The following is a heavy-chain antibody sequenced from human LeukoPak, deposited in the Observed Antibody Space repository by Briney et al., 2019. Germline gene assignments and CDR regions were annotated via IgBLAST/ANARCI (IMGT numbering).Heavy chain of an antibody. Sequence: GGSLRLSCAASGFTFSSYEMNWVRQAPGKGLEWVSYISSGSTIYDADSVKGRSTISRDNAKNSLYLQMNSLRAEDTAVYHCARESIAVAGAPFDYWGQGTLVTVSS. CDR3: ARESIAVAGAPFDY. J-gene: IGHJ4*02. CDR2: ISSGSTI. CDR1: GFTFSSYE. V-gene: IGHV3-48*03. D-gene: IGHD6-19*01.